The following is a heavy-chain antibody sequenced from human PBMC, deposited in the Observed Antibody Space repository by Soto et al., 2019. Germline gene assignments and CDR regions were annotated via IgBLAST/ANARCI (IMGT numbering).Heavy chain of an antibody. CDR3: ARDRGITSPPSDRGRGEAVD. V-gene: IGHV3-23*01. CDR1: GFTFGSYA. Sequence: WGSLSLSCAASGFTFGSYAMSWVRHAPGKGREWVSAISGSGGSTYYADSVKGRFTISRDNSKNTLYLQMNSLRAEDTAVYYCARDRGITSPPSDRGRGEAVDWGQGTLVTVSS. CDR2: ISGSGGST. J-gene: IGHJ4*02. D-gene: IGHD3-10*01.